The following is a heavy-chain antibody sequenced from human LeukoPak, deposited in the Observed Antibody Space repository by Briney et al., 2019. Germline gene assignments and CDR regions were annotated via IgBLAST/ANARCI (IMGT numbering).Heavy chain of an antibody. CDR1: GGSISSYY. CDR3: ARVVVETYDFWTHYYYYMDV. D-gene: IGHD3-3*01. J-gene: IGHJ6*03. CDR2: FSYSGST. V-gene: IGHV4-59*01. Sequence: SETLSLTCTVSGGSISSYYWSWIRQPPGKGLEWIGYFSYSGSTNYNPSLKSRVTISVDTSKNQFSLKLNSVTAADTAVYYCARVVVETYDFWTHYYYYMDVWGKGTTVTVSS.